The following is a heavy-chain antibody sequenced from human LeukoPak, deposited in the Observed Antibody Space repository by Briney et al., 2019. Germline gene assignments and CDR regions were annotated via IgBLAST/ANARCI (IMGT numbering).Heavy chain of an antibody. D-gene: IGHD3-9*01. CDR3: ARVPLADILDAFDI. V-gene: IGHV1-2*02. CDR2: INPNSGGT. Sequence: ASVKVSCEASGYTFTGYYVHWVRQAPGQGLEWMGWINPNSGGTNYAQKFQGRVTMTRDTSISTAYMELSRLRSDDTAVYYCARVPLADILDAFDIWGQGTMVTVSS. CDR1: GYTFTGYY. J-gene: IGHJ3*02.